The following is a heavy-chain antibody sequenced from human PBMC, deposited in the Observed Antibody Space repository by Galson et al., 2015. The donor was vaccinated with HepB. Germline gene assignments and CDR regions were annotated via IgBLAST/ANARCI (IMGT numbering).Heavy chain of an antibody. CDR1: GFTVSSNY. J-gene: IGHJ4*02. CDR2: IYSSGST. CDR3: ARTPPRSTYFDY. D-gene: IGHD1-26*01. Sequence: SLRLSCAASGFTVSSNYMSWVRQAPGKGLAWVSVIYSSGSTYYADSVKGRFPISRDNSKNTLYLQMDSLRAEDTAVYYCARTPPRSTYFDYWGQGTLVTVSS. V-gene: IGHV3-53*01.